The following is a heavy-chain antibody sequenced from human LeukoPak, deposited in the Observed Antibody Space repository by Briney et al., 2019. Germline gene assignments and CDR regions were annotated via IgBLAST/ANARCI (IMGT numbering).Heavy chain of an antibody. CDR3: ATEPIVGATGNFDY. D-gene: IGHD1-26*01. V-gene: IGHV1-18*01. CDR2: ISTYNGNT. J-gene: IGHJ4*02. Sequence: ASVKVSCKASGYTLNIYGIIWVRQAPGQGLEWVGWISTYNGNTNYAPNIQDRVTMTEDTSTDTAYMELSSLRSEDTAVYYCATEPIVGATGNFDYWGQGTLVTVSS. CDR1: GYTLNIYG.